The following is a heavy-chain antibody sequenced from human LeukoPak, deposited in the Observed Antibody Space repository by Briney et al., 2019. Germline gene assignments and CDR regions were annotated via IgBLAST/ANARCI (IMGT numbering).Heavy chain of an antibody. CDR2: ISGSGDTT. CDR3: ANDLGWIQLNLG. CDR1: GFTFSTYA. V-gene: IGHV3-23*01. D-gene: IGHD5-18*01. J-gene: IGHJ4*02. Sequence: GGSLRLSCAASGFTFSTYAMTWVRQAPGKGLKWVSSISGSGDTTYYADSVKGRFTISRDNSKNTLYLQMNSLRAEDTAVYYCANDLGWIQLNLGRGQGTLVTVSS.